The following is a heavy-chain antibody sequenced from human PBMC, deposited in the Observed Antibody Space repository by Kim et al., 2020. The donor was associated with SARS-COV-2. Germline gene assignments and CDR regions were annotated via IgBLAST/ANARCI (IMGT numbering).Heavy chain of an antibody. Sequence: FNADYMKGRLPISRDNSKNTLYLQMTSLRAEDTAVYYCARGGTLIDDAFDIWGQGTMVTVSS. J-gene: IGHJ3*02. V-gene: IGHV3-33*01. D-gene: IGHD2-21*01. CDR3: ARGGTLIDDAFDI.